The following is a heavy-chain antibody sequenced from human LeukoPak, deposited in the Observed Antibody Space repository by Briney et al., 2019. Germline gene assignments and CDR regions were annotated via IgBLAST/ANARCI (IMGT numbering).Heavy chain of an antibody. CDR3: ARDSGYLGYYFDY. CDR1: GGTFSSYA. Sequence: SVKVSCKASGGTFSSYAISWVRQAPGQGLEWMGGIIPIFGTANYAQKFQDRVTITADESTSTAYMELSSLRSEDTAVYYCARDSGYLGYYFDYWGQGTLVTVSS. V-gene: IGHV1-69*13. CDR2: IIPIFGTA. D-gene: IGHD3-22*01. J-gene: IGHJ4*02.